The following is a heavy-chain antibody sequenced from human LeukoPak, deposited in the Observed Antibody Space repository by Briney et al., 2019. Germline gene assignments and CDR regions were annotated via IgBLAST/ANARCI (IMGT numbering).Heavy chain of an antibody. Sequence: GESLKISCAASGFTFSSYWMSWVRQAPGKGLEWVANIKQDGSEKYYVDSVKGRFTISRDNAKNSLYLQMNSLRAEDTAVYYCARDVGGYYDFWSGYYRTYYYYYMDVWGKGTTVTVSS. V-gene: IGHV3-7*01. J-gene: IGHJ6*03. CDR2: IKQDGSEK. CDR3: ARDVGGYYDFWSGYYRTYYYYYMDV. D-gene: IGHD3-3*01. CDR1: GFTFSSYW.